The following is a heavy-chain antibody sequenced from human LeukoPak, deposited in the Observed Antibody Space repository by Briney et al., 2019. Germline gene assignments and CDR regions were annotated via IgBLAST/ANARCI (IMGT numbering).Heavy chain of an antibody. Sequence: PGGSLRLSCAASGFTFSSYGMSWVRQAPGKGLEWVSAISGSGGSTYYADSVKGRFTISRDNSMNTLYLQMNSLRAEDTAVYYCHLLRYFDPFDYWGQGTLVTVSS. J-gene: IGHJ4*02. CDR2: ISGSGGST. V-gene: IGHV3-23*01. CDR1: GFTFSSYG. CDR3: HLLRYFDPFDY. D-gene: IGHD3-9*01.